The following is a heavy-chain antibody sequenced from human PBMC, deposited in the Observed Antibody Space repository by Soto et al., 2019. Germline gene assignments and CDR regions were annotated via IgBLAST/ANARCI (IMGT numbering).Heavy chain of an antibody. V-gene: IGHV1-69*12. CDR1: GGTFSSYA. J-gene: IGHJ4*02. D-gene: IGHD3-22*01. CDR2: IIPLFNTA. Sequence: QVQLVQSGAEVKKPGSSVKVSCKASGGTFSSYAITWVRRAPGQGLEWMGGIIPLFNTANYAQKFQGRVTITADESTSTAYMEPSSLRSEDTAVYYCARAPHSGYYYSLFDYWGQGALVTVSS. CDR3: ARAPHSGYYYSLFDY.